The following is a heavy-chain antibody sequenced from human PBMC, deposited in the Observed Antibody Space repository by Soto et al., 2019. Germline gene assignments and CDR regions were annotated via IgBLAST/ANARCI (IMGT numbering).Heavy chain of an antibody. CDR1: GYTFTSYY. CDR3: ARGGPGDDYGDSRWYFDL. D-gene: IGHD4-17*01. J-gene: IGHJ2*01. V-gene: IGHV1-46*03. Sequence: ASVKVSCKASGYTFTSYYMHWVRQAPGQGLEWMGIINPSGGSTSYAQKFQGRVTMTRDTSTSTVYMELSSLRSEDTAVYYCARGGPGDDYGDSRWYFDLWGRGTLVTVSS. CDR2: INPSGGST.